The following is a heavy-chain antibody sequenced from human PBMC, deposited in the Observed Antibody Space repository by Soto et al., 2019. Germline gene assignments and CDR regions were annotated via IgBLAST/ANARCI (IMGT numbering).Heavy chain of an antibody. CDR3: ARDRSDSSRDDSFDI. J-gene: IGHJ3*02. CDR1: GFTFSDHA. CDR2: RRGVLVTT. V-gene: IGHV3-23*01. D-gene: IGHD6-25*01. Sequence: GGSLRLSCATSGFTFSDHAMHWVRQAPGEGLEWVSGRRGVLVTTPYAVSVKGRFTISIDNSKNTLYLQMNSLRAEDTAIYYCARDRSDSSRDDSFDIWGQGTVVTVSS.